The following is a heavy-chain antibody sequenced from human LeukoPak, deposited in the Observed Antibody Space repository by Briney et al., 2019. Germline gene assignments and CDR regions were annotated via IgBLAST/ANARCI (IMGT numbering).Heavy chain of an antibody. D-gene: IGHD6-13*01. V-gene: IGHV3-9*01. Sequence: TGRSLRLSCAASGFTFDDYAMHWVRQAPGKGLEWVSGISWNSGSIGYADSVKGRFTISRDNSKNTLYLQMNSLRAEDTAVYYCAKDLAAAAGFLWGQGTLVTVSS. CDR3: AKDLAAAAGFL. CDR1: GFTFDDYA. J-gene: IGHJ4*02. CDR2: ISWNSGSI.